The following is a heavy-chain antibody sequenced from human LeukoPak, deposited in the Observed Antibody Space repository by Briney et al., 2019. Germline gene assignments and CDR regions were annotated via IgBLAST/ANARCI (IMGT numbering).Heavy chain of an antibody. CDR1: GFTFSSYS. CDR2: ISSSSSYI. V-gene: IGHV3-21*01. J-gene: IGHJ3*02. D-gene: IGHD1-7*01. Sequence: GGSLRLSCAASGFTFSSYSMNWVRQAPGKGLEWVSSISSSSSYIDYADSVKGRFTISRDNAKNSLYLQMNSLRAEDTAVYYCARDSGNYLDAFDIWGQGTMVTVSS. CDR3: ARDSGNYLDAFDI.